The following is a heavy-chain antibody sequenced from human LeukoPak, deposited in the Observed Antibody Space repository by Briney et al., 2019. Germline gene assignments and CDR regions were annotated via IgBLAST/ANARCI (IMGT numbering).Heavy chain of an antibody. CDR2: IYPGDSDT. J-gene: IGHJ6*02. D-gene: IGHD2-21*01. CDR1: GYSFTSYW. V-gene: IGHV5-51*01. Sequence: GESLKISCKGSGYSFTSYWIGWVRQMPGKGLEWMGIIYPGDSDTRYSPSFQGQVTISADKSISTAYLQRSSLKASDTAMYYCARQRLAGFYYYGMDVWGQGTTVTVSS. CDR3: ARQRLAGFYYYGMDV.